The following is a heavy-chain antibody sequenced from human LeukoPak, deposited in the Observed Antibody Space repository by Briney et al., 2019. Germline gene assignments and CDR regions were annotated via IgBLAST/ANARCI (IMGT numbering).Heavy chain of an antibody. CDR1: GFTFSSYE. CDR3: ANPLVGGGL. J-gene: IGHJ4*02. V-gene: IGHV3-48*03. CDR2: ISSSGSTI. D-gene: IGHD3-16*01. Sequence: PGGSLRLSCAASGFTFSSYEMNWVRQAPGKGLEWVSYISSSGSTIYYADSVKGRFTISRDNSKNTLYLQMNSLRAEDTAVYYCANPLVGGGLWGQGTLVTVSS.